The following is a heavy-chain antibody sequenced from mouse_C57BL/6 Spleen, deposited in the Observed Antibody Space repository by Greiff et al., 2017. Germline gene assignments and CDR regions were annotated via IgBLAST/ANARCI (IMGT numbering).Heavy chain of an antibody. CDR3: ARSHSSGYGFAY. D-gene: IGHD3-1*01. CDR1: GYTFTSYW. V-gene: IGHV1-7*01. J-gene: IGHJ3*01. CDR2: INPSSGYP. Sequence: QVQLQQSGAELAKPGASVKLSCKASGYTFTSYWMHWVKQRPGQGLAWIGYINPSSGYPKYNQKFKDKATLTADKSSSTADMQLSSRTYEDSAVYYCARSHSSGYGFAYWGQGTLVTVSA.